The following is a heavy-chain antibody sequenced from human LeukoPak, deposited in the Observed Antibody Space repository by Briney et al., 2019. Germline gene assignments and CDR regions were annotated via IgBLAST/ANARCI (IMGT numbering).Heavy chain of an antibody. CDR2: IIPIFGTA. Sequence: ASVNVSCKASGGTFSSYAISWVRQAPGQGLEWMGGIIPIFGTANYAQKFQGRVTITADKSTSTAYMERSSLRSEDTAVYYCARGSDNAFDIWGQGTMVTVSS. J-gene: IGHJ3*02. CDR3: ARGSDNAFDI. V-gene: IGHV1-69*06. D-gene: IGHD3-10*01. CDR1: GGTFSSYA.